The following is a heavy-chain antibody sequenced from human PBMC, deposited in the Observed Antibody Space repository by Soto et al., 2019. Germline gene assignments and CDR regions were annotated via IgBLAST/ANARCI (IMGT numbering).Heavy chain of an antibody. Sequence: SEALCLTCTVSGGTISRGGYYWSWIRQHPGKGLEWIGYIYYSGSTYYNPSLKSRVTISVDTSKNQFSLKLSSVTAADTAVYYCASGLTIFGVVMSRGYDAFATWGQGPMVT. CDR1: GGTISRGGYY. V-gene: IGHV4-31*03. CDR3: ASGLTIFGVVMSRGYDAFAT. J-gene: IGHJ3*02. D-gene: IGHD3-3*01. CDR2: IYYSGST.